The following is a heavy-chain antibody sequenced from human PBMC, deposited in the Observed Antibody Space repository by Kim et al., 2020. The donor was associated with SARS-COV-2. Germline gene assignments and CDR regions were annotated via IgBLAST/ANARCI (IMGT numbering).Heavy chain of an antibody. J-gene: IGHJ4*02. CDR2: IKRDGSAR. CDR3: GVSGI. D-gene: IGHD3-10*01. CDR1: GITSSSYW. V-gene: IGHV3-7*01. Sequence: GGSLRLSCVESGITSSSYWLTWVRQAPGKGLEWVANIKRDGSARYYGDSVKGRFTISSDNAKSSVFLQMNILRSDDTAVYYSGVSGIWSQGTLFTVSS.